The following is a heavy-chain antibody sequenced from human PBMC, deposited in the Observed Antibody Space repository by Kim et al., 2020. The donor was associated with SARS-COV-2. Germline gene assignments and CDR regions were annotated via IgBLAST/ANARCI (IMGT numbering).Heavy chain of an antibody. Sequence: SETLSLTCTVSGGSISSYYWSWIRQPPGKGLEWIGYIYYSGSTNYNPSLKSRVTISVDTSKNQFSLKLSSVTAADTAVYYCVRLYCSSTSCYVGANWVDP. J-gene: IGHJ5*02. CDR3: VRLYCSSTSCYVGANWVDP. CDR2: IYYSGST. CDR1: GGSISSYY. D-gene: IGHD2-2*01. V-gene: IGHV4-59*01.